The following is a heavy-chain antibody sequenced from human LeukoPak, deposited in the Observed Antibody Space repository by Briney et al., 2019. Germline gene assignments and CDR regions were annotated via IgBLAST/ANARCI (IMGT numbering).Heavy chain of an antibody. V-gene: IGHV4-34*01. D-gene: IGHD3-10*01. CDR3: TRGYGSGSYSYYFDF. Sequence: SETLSLTCAVYGGSFSGYYWSWIRQPPGKGLEWIGEVNHGGSTNYSPSLKSRVTISLDTSKYQFSLKLTSVTAADTAVYYCTRGYGSGSYSYYFDFWGQGTLVTVSS. CDR2: VNHGGST. CDR1: GGSFSGYY. J-gene: IGHJ4*02.